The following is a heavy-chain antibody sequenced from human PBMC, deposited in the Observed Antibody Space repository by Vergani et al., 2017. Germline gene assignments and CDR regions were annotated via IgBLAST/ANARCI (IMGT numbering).Heavy chain of an antibody. D-gene: IGHD5-12*01. J-gene: IGHJ4*02. CDR2: IKSKTDGGTT. CDR1: GFTFSNAW. Sequence: EVQLVESGGGLVKPGGSLRLSCAASGFTFSNAWMSWVRQAPGKGLEWVGRIKSKTDGGTTDYAAPGKGRFTISRDDSKNSLYLQMNSLKTEDTAVYYCTTAPGQVATIRVVFDYWGQGTLVTVSS. CDR3: TTAPGQVATIRVVFDY. V-gene: IGHV3-15*01.